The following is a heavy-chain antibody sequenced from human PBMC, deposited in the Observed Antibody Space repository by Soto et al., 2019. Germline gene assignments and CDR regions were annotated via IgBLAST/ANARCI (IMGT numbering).Heavy chain of an antibody. CDR1: GYTFSNYA. Sequence: GGSLRLSCAGSGYTFSNYAMSWVRQAPGKGLAWVSAISGSGGSTYYADSVKGRFTISRDNSKNTLYLQMNSLRAEDTALYYCAKVPVGATGRFDYWGQGTLVTVSS. CDR2: ISGSGGST. V-gene: IGHV3-23*01. J-gene: IGHJ4*02. D-gene: IGHD1-26*01. CDR3: AKVPVGATGRFDY.